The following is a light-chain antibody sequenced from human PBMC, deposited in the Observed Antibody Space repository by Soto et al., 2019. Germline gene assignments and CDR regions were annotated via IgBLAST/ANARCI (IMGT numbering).Light chain of an antibody. J-gene: IGKJ2*01. V-gene: IGKV1-39*01. CDR1: QSISTY. Sequence: DIPLTQSPSSLSASVRDRVTITCRASQSISTYLNWYQQEPGKAPKLLIYAASGLRSGVPSRFSGSGSGTDFTLTISSLQPADFATYYCQQSYTTPYTFGQGTKLEIK. CDR3: QQSYTTPYT. CDR2: AAS.